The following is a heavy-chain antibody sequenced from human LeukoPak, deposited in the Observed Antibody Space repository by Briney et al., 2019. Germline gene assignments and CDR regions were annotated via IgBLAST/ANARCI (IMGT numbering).Heavy chain of an antibody. Sequence: GGSLRLSCAASGFTFSSYAMHWVRQAPGKGLEWVAVISYDGSNKYYADSVKGRFTISRDNSKNTLYLQMNSLRAEDTAVYYCARDLSPMRLGEIDYWGQGTLVTVSS. V-gene: IGHV3-30-3*01. CDR3: ARDLSPMRLGEIDY. J-gene: IGHJ4*02. CDR1: GFTFSSYA. D-gene: IGHD3-16*01. CDR2: ISYDGSNK.